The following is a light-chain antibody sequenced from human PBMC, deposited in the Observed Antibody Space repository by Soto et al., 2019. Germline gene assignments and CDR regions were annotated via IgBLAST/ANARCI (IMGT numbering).Light chain of an antibody. V-gene: IGLV3-9*01. J-gene: IGLJ2*01. CDR3: QVWDSSTDVG. CDR1: NIGSKN. Sequence: SYELTQPLSVSVALGQTARITCGGNNIGSKNVHWYQQKPGQAPVLVIYRDSNRPSGIPERFSGSNSGNTATLTISRAQAGDEADYYCQVWDSSTDVGFGGGTKLPS. CDR2: RDS.